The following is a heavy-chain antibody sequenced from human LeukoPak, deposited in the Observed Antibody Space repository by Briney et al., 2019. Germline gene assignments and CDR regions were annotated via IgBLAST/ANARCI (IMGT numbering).Heavy chain of an antibody. Sequence: PSGTLSLTRDVSGGSVSSANWWTWVRQPPGKGLEWIGEIYIGGSFHYNPSLESRVIISIDKSKNQFSLKLSSVTAADTVMYYCARGLNYDLNPWGQGTLVTVSS. V-gene: IGHV4-4*02. CDR2: IYIGGSF. CDR3: ARGLNYDLNP. CDR1: GGSVSSANW. D-gene: IGHD3-3*01. J-gene: IGHJ5*02.